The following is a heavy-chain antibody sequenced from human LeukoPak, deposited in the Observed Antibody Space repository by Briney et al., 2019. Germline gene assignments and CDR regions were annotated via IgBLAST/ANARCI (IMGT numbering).Heavy chain of an antibody. V-gene: IGHV4-4*02. J-gene: IGHJ4*02. CDR3: ARNGDYSADS. CDR1: GYSISSGYW. Sequence: SETLSLTCAVSGYSISSGYWWSWVRQPPGKGLEWIGEVHHTGRTNYNPSLKSRVTLSVDKSKNQFSLKLTSVTAADTAVYYCARNGDYSADSWGQGTLLTVSS. D-gene: IGHD4-17*01. CDR2: VHHTGRT.